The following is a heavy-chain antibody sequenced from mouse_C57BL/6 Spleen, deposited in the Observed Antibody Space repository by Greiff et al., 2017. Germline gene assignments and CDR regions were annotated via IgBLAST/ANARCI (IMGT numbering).Heavy chain of an antibody. CDR3: AREAQALDYDDMDY. CDR2: INPNYGTT. CDR1: GYSFTDYN. Sequence: EVQLQQSGPELVKPGASVKISCKASGYSFTDYNMNWVKQSHGKSLEWIGVINPNYGTTSYNQKFKGKATLTVDQSSSTAYMQLNSLTSEDSAVYYCAREAQALDYDDMDYWGQGTSGTVAS. J-gene: IGHJ4*01. D-gene: IGHD3-2*02. V-gene: IGHV1-39*01.